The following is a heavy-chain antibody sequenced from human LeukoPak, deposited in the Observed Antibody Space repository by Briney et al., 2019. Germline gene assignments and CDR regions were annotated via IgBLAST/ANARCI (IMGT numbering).Heavy chain of an antibody. CDR2: IYYSGGT. Sequence: PSETLSLTCTVSGGSISSSSYYWGWIRQPPGKGLEWIGSIYYSGGTYYNPSLKSRVTISVDTSKNQFSLKLSSVTAADTAVYYCARVYRRILHGSYYFYMDVWGEGTTVTISS. CDR1: GGSISSSSYY. V-gene: IGHV4-39*07. J-gene: IGHJ6*03. CDR3: ARVYRRILHGSYYFYMDV. D-gene: IGHD3-16*02.